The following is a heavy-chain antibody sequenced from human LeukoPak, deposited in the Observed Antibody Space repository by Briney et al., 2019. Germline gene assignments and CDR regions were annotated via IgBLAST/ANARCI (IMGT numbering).Heavy chain of an antibody. CDR3: ARDLLELRSVFYY. D-gene: IGHD1-7*01. CDR2: ISSSSSYI. CDR1: GFTFSSYS. Sequence: PGGSLRLSCAASGFTFSSYSMNWVRQAPGKGLEWVSSISSSSSYIYYADSVKGRFTISRDNAKNSLYLQMNSLRAEDTAVYYCARDLLELRSVFYYWGQGTLVTVSS. J-gene: IGHJ4*02. V-gene: IGHV3-21*01.